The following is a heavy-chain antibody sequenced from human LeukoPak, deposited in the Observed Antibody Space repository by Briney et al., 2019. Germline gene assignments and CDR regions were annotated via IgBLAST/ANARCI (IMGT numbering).Heavy chain of an antibody. V-gene: IGHV3-23*01. CDR2: ISGSGGST. CDR1: GFAFSSYA. J-gene: IGHJ4*02. Sequence: PGGSLRLSCAASGFAFSSYAMSWVRQAPGKGLEWVSGISGSGGSTYYADSVKGRFTISRDNSKDTLYLQMNSLRAEDTAVYYCAKIGDDSSGYYLWFFDYWGQGTLVTVSS. D-gene: IGHD3-22*01. CDR3: AKIGDDSSGYYLWFFDY.